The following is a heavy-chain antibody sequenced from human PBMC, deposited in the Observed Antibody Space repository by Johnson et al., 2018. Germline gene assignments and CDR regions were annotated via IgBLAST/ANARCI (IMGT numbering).Heavy chain of an antibody. CDR3: AKLGMITFGGVIVIPHYGMDV. D-gene: IGHD3-16*02. CDR2: ISSDVSNK. CDR1: GFTFSSSG. Sequence: VQLVESGGGVVQPGRSLRLSCAASGFTFSSSGMHWVRQAPAKGLEWVAVISSDVSNKYDAVPANGRFPIPRDNSKNALYLQMNTLRAEDTAWFYGAKLGMITFGGVIVIPHYGMDVWGQGTTVTVSS. J-gene: IGHJ6*02. V-gene: IGHV3-30*18.